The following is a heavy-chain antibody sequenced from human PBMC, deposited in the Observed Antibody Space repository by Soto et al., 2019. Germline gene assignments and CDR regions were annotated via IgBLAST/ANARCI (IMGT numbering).Heavy chain of an antibody. Sequence: SVKFSCTASVFTFTSSAFQLVRQARGQRLEWIGWIVVGSGNTNYAQKFQERVTITRDMSTSTAYMELSSLRSEDTAVYYCAAGARWSGYSGDVWGQGTTVTVSS. CDR2: IVVGSGNT. CDR3: AAGARWSGYSGDV. CDR1: VFTFTSSA. D-gene: IGHD3-3*01. J-gene: IGHJ6*02. V-gene: IGHV1-58*01.